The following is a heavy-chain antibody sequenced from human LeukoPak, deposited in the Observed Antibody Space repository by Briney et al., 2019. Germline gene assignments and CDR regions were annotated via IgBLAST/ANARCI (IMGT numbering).Heavy chain of an antibody. CDR3: ARSSLGYCSGGSCYSLFYYYYGMDV. V-gene: IGHV3-48*04. Sequence: GGSLRLSCAASGFTFSKYSMNWVRQAPGKGLEWVSYISGSNSAIYYADSVQGRFTISRDNAKNSLYLQMNSLRAEDTAVYYCARSSLGYCSGGSCYSLFYYYYGMDVWGQGTTVTVSS. J-gene: IGHJ6*02. D-gene: IGHD2-15*01. CDR1: GFTFSKYS. CDR2: ISGSNSAI.